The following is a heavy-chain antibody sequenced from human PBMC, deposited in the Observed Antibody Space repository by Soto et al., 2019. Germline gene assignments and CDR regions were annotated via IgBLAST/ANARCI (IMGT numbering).Heavy chain of an antibody. V-gene: IGHV4-59*01. D-gene: IGHD3-22*01. Sequence: SETLSLTCTVSGGSISSYYWSWIRQPPGKGLEWIGYIYYSGSTNYNPSLKSRVTISVDTSKNQFSLKLSSVTAADTAVYYCARGWYYYDTKGWFGPWGRGTLVTVSS. J-gene: IGHJ5*02. CDR1: GGSISSYY. CDR2: IYYSGST. CDR3: ARGWYYYDTKGWFGP.